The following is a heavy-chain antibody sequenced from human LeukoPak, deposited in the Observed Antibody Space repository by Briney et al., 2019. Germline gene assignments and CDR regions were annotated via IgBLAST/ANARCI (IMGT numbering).Heavy chain of an antibody. CDR3: ASLGYCSSTSCKPRDAFDI. Sequence: GGSLRLSCAASGFTFSSYAMHWVRQAPGKGLEYVSAISSNGGSTYYANSVKGRFTISRDNSKNTLYLQMGSLRAEDMAVYYCASLGYCSSTSCKPRDAFDIWGQGTMVIVSS. CDR2: ISSNGGST. V-gene: IGHV3-64*01. CDR1: GFTFSSYA. D-gene: IGHD2-2*01. J-gene: IGHJ3*02.